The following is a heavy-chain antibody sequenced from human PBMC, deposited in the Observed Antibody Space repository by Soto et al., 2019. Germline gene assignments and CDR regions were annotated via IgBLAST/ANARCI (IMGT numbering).Heavy chain of an antibody. CDR2: ISGTSTTI. Sequence: GGSLRLSCAASGFTFSTYSMNWFRQAPGKGLEWVSYISGTSTTIYYAASVKGRFTISRDNAANSLYLQMNSLRDEDTAMYYCARGVAATGTGYFDYWAQGXLVTVYS. CDR1: GFTFSTYS. D-gene: IGHD6-13*01. CDR3: ARGVAATGTGYFDY. J-gene: IGHJ4*02. V-gene: IGHV3-48*02.